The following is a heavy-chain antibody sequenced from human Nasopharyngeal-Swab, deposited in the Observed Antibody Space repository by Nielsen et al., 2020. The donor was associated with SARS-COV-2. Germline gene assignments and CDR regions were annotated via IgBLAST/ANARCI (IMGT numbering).Heavy chain of an antibody. V-gene: IGHV4-39*07. CDR3: ARESINAFDI. Sequence: SETLSLTCTVSGGSITISTYYWGWIRQPPGKGLEWIGSIYYSGSTNYNPSLKSRVTISVDTSKNQFSLKLSSVTAADTAVYYCARESINAFDIWGQGTMVTVSS. CDR1: GGSITISTYY. J-gene: IGHJ3*02. CDR2: IYYSGST.